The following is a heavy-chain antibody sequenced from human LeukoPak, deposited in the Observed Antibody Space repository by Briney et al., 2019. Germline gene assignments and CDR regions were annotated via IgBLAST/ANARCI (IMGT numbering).Heavy chain of an antibody. Sequence: ASVKVSCKASGYTFTSYGISWVRQAPGQGLEWMGWISAYNGNTSYAQKLQGRVTMTTDTSTSTAYMELRSLRSDDTAVYYCARDLEGYCSSTSCYSISHSNDYWGQGTLVTVSS. D-gene: IGHD2-2*01. J-gene: IGHJ4*02. CDR2: ISAYNGNT. V-gene: IGHV1-18*01. CDR3: ARDLEGYCSSTSCYSISHSNDY. CDR1: GYTFTSYG.